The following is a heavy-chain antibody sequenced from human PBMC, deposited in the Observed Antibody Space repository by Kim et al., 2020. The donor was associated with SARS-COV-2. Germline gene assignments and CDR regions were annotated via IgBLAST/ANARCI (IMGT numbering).Heavy chain of an antibody. V-gene: IGHV7-4-1*02. Sequence: ASVKVSCKASGYTLTNYAMNWVRQAPGQGLEWMGWINTNTGNPTYAQGFTGRFVFSLDTSVSTAYLQISSLKAEDTAVYYCARGQYCDGGNCSPSYYYGMDVWGQGTTVTVSS. J-gene: IGHJ6*02. CDR2: INTNTGNP. CDR1: GYTLTNYA. CDR3: ARGQYCDGGNCSPSYYYGMDV. D-gene: IGHD2-15*01.